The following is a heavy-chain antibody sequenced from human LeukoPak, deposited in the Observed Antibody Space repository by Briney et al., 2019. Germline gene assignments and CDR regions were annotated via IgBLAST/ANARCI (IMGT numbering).Heavy chain of an antibody. D-gene: IGHD3-10*01. Sequence: GGSLRLSCAASGFTFSSYAMSWVRQAPGKGLEWVSGISGSGGSTYYADSVKGRFTISRDNSKNTVYLQMNSLRTEDTAVYYCAKTPKIRGVSNFDYWGQGSLVTVSS. CDR2: ISGSGGST. V-gene: IGHV3-23*01. CDR3: AKTPKIRGVSNFDY. J-gene: IGHJ4*02. CDR1: GFTFSSYA.